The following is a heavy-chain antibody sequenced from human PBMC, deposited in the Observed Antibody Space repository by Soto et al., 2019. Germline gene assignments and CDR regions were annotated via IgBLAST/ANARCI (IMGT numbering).Heavy chain of an antibody. CDR1: GGTFSSYA. D-gene: IGHD3-3*01. V-gene: IGHV1-69*06. J-gene: IGHJ6*02. CDR2: IIPIFGTA. CDR3: ARGIRFLEWLLTRGDYYGMDV. Sequence: AASVKVSCKASGGTFSSYAISWVRQAPGQGLEWMGGIIPIFGTANYAQKFQGRVTITADKSTSAAYMELSSLRSEDTAVYYCARGIRFLEWLLTRGDYYGMDVWGQGTTVTVSS.